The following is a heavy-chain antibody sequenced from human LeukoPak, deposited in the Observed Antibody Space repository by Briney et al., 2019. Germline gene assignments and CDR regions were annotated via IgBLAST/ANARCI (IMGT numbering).Heavy chain of an antibody. CDR3: ARHALGGSGWYYFDY. CDR1: GHSFTSYW. J-gene: IGHJ4*02. Sequence: GQSLKISCKGSGHSFTSYWISWVRQMPGEGLEWMGWIDPKDSYTVYSPSFQGHVTISADRSIDTAYLQWSGLRASDTAMYYCARHALGGSGWYYFDYWGLGTLVTASS. CDR2: IDPKDSYT. D-gene: IGHD6-19*01. V-gene: IGHV5-10-1*01.